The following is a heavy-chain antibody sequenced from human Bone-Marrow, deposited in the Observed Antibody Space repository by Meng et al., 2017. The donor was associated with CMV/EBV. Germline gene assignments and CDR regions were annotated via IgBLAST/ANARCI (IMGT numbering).Heavy chain of an antibody. CDR2: IYSGGST. D-gene: IGHD3-22*01. J-gene: IGHJ3*02. Sequence: GESLKISCAASGFTVSSNYMSWVRQAPGKGLEWVSVIYSGGSTYYADSVKGRFTISRDNAKNSLYLQMNSLRAEDTAVYYCARTRDSSGYGDDAFDIWGQGTMVTVSS. V-gene: IGHV3-53*01. CDR1: GFTVSSNY. CDR3: ARTRDSSGYGDDAFDI.